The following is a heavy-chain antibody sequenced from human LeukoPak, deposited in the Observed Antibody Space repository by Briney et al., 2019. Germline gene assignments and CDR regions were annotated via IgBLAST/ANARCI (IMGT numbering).Heavy chain of an antibody. Sequence: SETLSLTCSVSGDSISSTSYYWGWIRQPPGKGLEWIGSIYYSGSTYYNPPLESRVTISVDRSKNQFSLKLISVTAADTAVYNCARHIGTLAAAGFDYWGQGTPVTVSS. CDR3: ARHIGTLAAAGFDY. CDR1: GDSISSTSYY. D-gene: IGHD6-13*01. V-gene: IGHV4-39*01. J-gene: IGHJ4*02. CDR2: IYYSGST.